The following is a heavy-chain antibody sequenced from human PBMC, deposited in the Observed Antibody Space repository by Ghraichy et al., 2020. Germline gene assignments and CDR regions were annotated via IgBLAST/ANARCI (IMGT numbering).Heavy chain of an antibody. D-gene: IGHD5-12*01. J-gene: IGHJ3*02. CDR3: AREVAENAFDM. CDR1: GFTFSDYW. Sequence: GSLRLSCAASGFTFSDYWMSWVRQAPGKGLEWVANIKQDGSEKFYVGSVRGRSTISRDNAKNSLYVQMNSLRVEDTAVYFCAREVAENAFDMWGQGTMVTVSS. CDR2: IKQDGSEK. V-gene: IGHV3-7*01.